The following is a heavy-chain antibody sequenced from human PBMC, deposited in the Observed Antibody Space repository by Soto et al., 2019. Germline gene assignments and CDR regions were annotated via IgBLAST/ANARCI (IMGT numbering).Heavy chain of an antibody. CDR1: GGSISSGGYY. J-gene: IGHJ5*02. V-gene: IGHV4-31*01. CDR3: ARGAHYRRPFRWFDP. CDR2: IYYSGST. D-gene: IGHD3-16*02. Sequence: QVQLQESGPGLVKPSQTLSLTCTVSGGSISSGGYYWSWIRQHPGKGLECIGYIYYSGSTYYNPFLKSPVTRSVDTSKNQFSLKLSSVTAADTAVYYCARGAHYRRPFRWFDPWGQGTLGTVSS.